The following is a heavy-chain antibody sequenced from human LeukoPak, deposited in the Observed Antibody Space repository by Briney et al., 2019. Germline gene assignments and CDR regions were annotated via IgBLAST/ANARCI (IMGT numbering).Heavy chain of an antibody. Sequence: PGGSLRLSCAASGFTFSSYAMNWVRQAPGKGLEWVSSISSGGPTYYADSVKGRFTISRDNAKNSLYLQMNSLRAEDTAVYYCARDKYGSPGAFDIWGQGTMVTVSS. CDR2: ISSGGPT. CDR1: GFTFSSYA. D-gene: IGHD1-26*01. CDR3: ARDKYGSPGAFDI. J-gene: IGHJ3*02. V-gene: IGHV3-21*01.